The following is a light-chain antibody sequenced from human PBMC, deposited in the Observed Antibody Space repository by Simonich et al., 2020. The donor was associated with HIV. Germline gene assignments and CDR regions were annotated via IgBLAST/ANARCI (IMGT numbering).Light chain of an antibody. V-gene: IGLV2-8*01. CDR1: SSDVGGYNY. J-gene: IGLJ2*01. Sequence: QSALTQPASVSGSPGQSVTISCTGTSSDVGGYNYVSWYQQHPGKAPKLMIYEVSKRPSGVPDRFSGSKSGNTASLTVSGLLAEDEADYYCSSYAGSNSYVVFGGGTKLTVL. CDR2: EVS. CDR3: SSYAGSNSYVV.